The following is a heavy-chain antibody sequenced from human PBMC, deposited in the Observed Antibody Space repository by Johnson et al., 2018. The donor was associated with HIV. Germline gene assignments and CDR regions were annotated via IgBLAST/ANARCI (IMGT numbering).Heavy chain of an antibody. CDR3: AKVRYYDRDAFDI. D-gene: IGHD3-22*01. Sequence: EVQLVESGGGLVKPGGSLRLSCAASGFTFSDYYMSWIRQAPGKGLEWVSSISGSGGSKYYADSAKGRFTISRDNSKNTLYLQMNSLRAEDTAVHYCAKVRYYDRDAFDIWGPGTLVTVSP. CDR1: GFTFSDYY. CDR2: ISGSGGSK. V-gene: IGHV3-23*04. J-gene: IGHJ3*02.